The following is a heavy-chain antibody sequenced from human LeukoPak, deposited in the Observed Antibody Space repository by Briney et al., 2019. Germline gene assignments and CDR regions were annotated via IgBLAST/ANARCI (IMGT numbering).Heavy chain of an antibody. CDR2: INPSGGST. CDR3: ARVGPQWLVQRGALDI. Sequence: ASVKVSCKASGYTFTSYYMHWVRQAPGQGLEWMGIINPSGGSTSYAQKFQGRVTMTRDTSTSTVYMELSSLRSEDTAVYYCARVGPQWLVQRGALDIWGQGTMVTVSS. CDR1: GYTFTSYY. J-gene: IGHJ3*02. D-gene: IGHD6-19*01. V-gene: IGHV1-46*01.